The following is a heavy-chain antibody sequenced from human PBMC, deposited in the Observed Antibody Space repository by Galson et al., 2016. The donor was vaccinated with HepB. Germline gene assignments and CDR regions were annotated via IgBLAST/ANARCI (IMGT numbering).Heavy chain of an antibody. D-gene: IGHD1-1*01. J-gene: IGHJ4*02. Sequence: SLRLSCAASGFTFSSYIMSWVRQAPGKRLEWVAAISGRGYETYYKDPAKGRCTISKDKSKNTVYLHMNNLRAEDTAIYYCAKLMGDWGDRSTGFVDYWGQGTLVTVSS. CDR3: AKLMGDWGDRSTGFVDY. CDR1: GFTFSSYI. V-gene: IGHV3-23*01. CDR2: ISGRGYET.